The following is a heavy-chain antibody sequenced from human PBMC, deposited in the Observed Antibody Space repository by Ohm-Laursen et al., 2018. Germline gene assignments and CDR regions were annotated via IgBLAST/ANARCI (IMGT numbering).Heavy chain of an antibody. Sequence: GTLSLTCAASGFTFSDYYMSWIRQAPGKGLEWVSYISSSGSAIYYADSVKGRFTISRDNAKNSLYLQMNSLRAEDTAVYYCARGGQQQVEDYWGQGTLVTVSS. J-gene: IGHJ4*02. V-gene: IGHV3-11*01. CDR1: GFTFSDYY. CDR3: ARGGQQQVEDY. D-gene: IGHD6-13*01. CDR2: ISSSGSAI.